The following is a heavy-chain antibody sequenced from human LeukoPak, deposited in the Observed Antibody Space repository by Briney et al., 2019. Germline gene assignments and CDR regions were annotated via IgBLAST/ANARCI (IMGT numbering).Heavy chain of an antibody. D-gene: IGHD2-2*02. CDR2: ISSSSSTI. CDR1: GFTFSSYS. Sequence: GGSLRLSCAASGFTFSSYSMNWVRQAPGKGLEWVSYISSSSSTIYYADSVKGRFTISRDNSKNTLYLQMNSLRAEDTAVYYCARGESGVPAAINYYYGMDVWGQGTTVTVSS. V-gene: IGHV3-48*01. CDR3: ARGESGVPAAINYYYGMDV. J-gene: IGHJ6*02.